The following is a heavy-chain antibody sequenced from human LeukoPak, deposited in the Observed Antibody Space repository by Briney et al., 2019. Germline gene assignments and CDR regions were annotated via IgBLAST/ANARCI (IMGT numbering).Heavy chain of an antibody. D-gene: IGHD4-17*01. CDR1: GYTFTGYY. J-gene: IGHJ6*02. CDR2: INPSGGST. Sequence: ASVKVSCKASGYTFTGYYMHWVRQAPGQGLEWMGIINPSGGSTSYAQKFQGRVTMTRDTSTSTVYMELSSLRSEDTAVYYCAREPPGTTVTSNYYYYGMDVWGQGTTVTVSS. V-gene: IGHV1-46*01. CDR3: AREPPGTTVTSNYYYYGMDV.